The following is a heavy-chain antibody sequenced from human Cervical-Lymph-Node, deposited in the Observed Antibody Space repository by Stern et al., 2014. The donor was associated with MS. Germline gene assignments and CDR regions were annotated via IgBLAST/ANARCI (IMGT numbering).Heavy chain of an antibody. V-gene: IGHV1-24*01. CDR1: GYTLSEIS. CDR3: ATHRGRVTYYYGMDV. CDR2: VDPEHGET. Sequence: QVQLGQSGAEVKQPGASVEVSCKVSGYTLSEISMHWVRQAPGKGLEWMGGVDPEHGETRYAQKFQGRVTMAEDRSTDTAYMELSSLRSEDTAVYYCATHRGRVTYYYGMDVWGQGTTVTVSS. D-gene: IGHD2-21*02. J-gene: IGHJ6*02.